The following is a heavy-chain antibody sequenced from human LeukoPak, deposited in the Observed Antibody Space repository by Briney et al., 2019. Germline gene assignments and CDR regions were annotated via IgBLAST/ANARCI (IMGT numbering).Heavy chain of an antibody. V-gene: IGHV4-34*01. D-gene: IGHD6-13*01. CDR3: TGHVSAAAGGQ. CDR2: IHHSGST. Sequence: SSETLSLTCAVYGGSVRDNYWSWIRQPPGKGLEWIGEIHHSGSTKYNPSLKSRVTMSLGTSKNQFSLKLNSVTAADTAVYYCTGHVSAAAGGQWGQGTLVTVSS. J-gene: IGHJ4*02. CDR1: GGSVRDNY.